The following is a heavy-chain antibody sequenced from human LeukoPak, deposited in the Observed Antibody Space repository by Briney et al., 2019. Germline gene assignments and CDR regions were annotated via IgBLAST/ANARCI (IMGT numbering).Heavy chain of an antibody. J-gene: IGHJ3*02. CDR2: IYYRGST. Sequence: SQTLSLTCTLSGGSISSGDYYWSWIRQPPGNGLEWFGYIYYRGSTYDNPSLKSRVTISVDTSKTQFSLKLSSVTAADTAVYYCARPKSGSGDAFDIWGQGTMVTVSS. D-gene: IGHD3-10*01. CDR3: ARPKSGSGDAFDI. V-gene: IGHV4-30-4*08. CDR1: GGSISSGDYY.